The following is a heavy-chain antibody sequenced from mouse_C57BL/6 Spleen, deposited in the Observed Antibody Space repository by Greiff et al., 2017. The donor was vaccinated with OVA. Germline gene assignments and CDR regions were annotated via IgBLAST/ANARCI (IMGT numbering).Heavy chain of an antibody. J-gene: IGHJ2*01. D-gene: IGHD1-1*02. CDR2: IYPRSGIT. Sequence: QVHVKQSGAELARPGASVKLSCKASGYTFTSYGISWVKQRTGQGLEWIGEIYPRSGITYYNEKFKGKATLTADKSSSTAYMELRSLTSEDSAVYFCARYGDYFDYRGQGTTLTVSS. CDR1: GYTFTSYG. CDR3: ARYGDYFDY. V-gene: IGHV1-81*01.